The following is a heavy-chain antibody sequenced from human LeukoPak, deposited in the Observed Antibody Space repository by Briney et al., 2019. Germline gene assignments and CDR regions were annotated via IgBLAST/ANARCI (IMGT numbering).Heavy chain of an antibody. J-gene: IGHJ6*03. CDR3: ARNMYYYDSSGPHYYYYYYMDV. Sequence: SETLSLTCAVYGGSFSAYYWSWIRQPPGKGLEWIGEINHSGSTNYNPSLKSRVTISVDTSKNQFSLKLSSVTAADTAVYYCARNMYYYDSSGPHYYYYYYMDVWGKGTTVTVSS. CDR2: INHSGST. V-gene: IGHV4-34*01. D-gene: IGHD3-22*01. CDR1: GGSFSAYY.